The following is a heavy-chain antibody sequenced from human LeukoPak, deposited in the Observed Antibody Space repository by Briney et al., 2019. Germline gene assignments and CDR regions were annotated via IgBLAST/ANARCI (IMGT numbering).Heavy chain of an antibody. D-gene: IGHD2-15*01. CDR3: TRGLGCCSAGSCSFDS. CDR2: INTNTGSP. Sequence: ASVTVSCKASGYTFTTNAMNWVRQAPGQGLEWMGWINTNTGSPTYAQGFTGRFVFSLDTSVSAAYLQIFSLEAQDTAVYYCTRGLGCCSAGSCSFDSWGQGTLVTVSS. J-gene: IGHJ4*02. V-gene: IGHV7-4-1*01. CDR1: GYTFTTNA.